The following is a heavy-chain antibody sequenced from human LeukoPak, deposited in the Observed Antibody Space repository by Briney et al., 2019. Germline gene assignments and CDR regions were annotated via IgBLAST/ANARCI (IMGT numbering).Heavy chain of an antibody. CDR2: ISGTGGTT. V-gene: IGHV3-23*01. D-gene: IGHD3-10*01. Sequence: GGSLRLSCAASGLTSSTHAMSWVRQAPGKGLEWVSSISGTGGTTSTADSVKGRFTISRDSSKNTLSLQMNNLRAEDTAVYYCAKYNGSYYVFSPLDCWGQGTPVTVSS. CDR1: GLTSSTHA. CDR3: AKYNGSYYVFSPLDC. J-gene: IGHJ4*02.